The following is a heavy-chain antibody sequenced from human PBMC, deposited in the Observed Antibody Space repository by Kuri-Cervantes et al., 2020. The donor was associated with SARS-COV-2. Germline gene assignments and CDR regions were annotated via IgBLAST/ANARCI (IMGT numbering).Heavy chain of an antibody. Sequence: GGSLRLSCAASGFTFSSYAMHWVRQAPGKGLEWVAVISYDGGNKYYADSVKGRFTISRDNSKNTLYLQMNSLRAEDTAVYYCARVGGSYYYYYYMDVWGKGTTVTVSS. D-gene: IGHD1-26*01. CDR3: ARVGGSYYYYYYMDV. V-gene: IGHV3-30-3*01. CDR1: GFTFSSYA. CDR2: ISYDGGNK. J-gene: IGHJ6*03.